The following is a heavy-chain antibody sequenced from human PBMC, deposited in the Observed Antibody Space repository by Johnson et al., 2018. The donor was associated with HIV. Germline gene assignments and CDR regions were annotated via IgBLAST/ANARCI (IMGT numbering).Heavy chain of an antibody. J-gene: IGHJ3*02. Sequence: QVQLVESGGGVVQPGRSLRLSCGASGFIFSSYAMHWVRQAPGKGLEWVALISFDGSHKYYADSVKGRLTISRDNSKNTLYLQMNSLRADDTAVYYCARDEEVMYAMGAFDIWGQGTMLTVSS. CDR3: ARDEEVMYAMGAFDI. CDR1: GFIFSSYA. V-gene: IGHV3-30*04. CDR2: ISFDGSHK. D-gene: IGHD2-8*02.